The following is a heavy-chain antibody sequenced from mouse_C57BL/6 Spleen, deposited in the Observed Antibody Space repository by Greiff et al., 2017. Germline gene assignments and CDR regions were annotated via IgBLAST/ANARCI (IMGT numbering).Heavy chain of an antibody. J-gene: IGHJ3*01. D-gene: IGHD1-1*01. CDR3: AKRDGSSPFAY. CDR1: GYTFTDYY. Sequence: VQLQQSGAELVRPGASVKLSCKASGYTFTDYYIIWVKQRPGQGLEWIARIYPGSGNTYYNEKFKGKATLTAAKSSSTAYMQLSSLTSEVSAVYCCAKRDGSSPFAYWGQGTLVTVSA. V-gene: IGHV1-76*01. CDR2: IYPGSGNT.